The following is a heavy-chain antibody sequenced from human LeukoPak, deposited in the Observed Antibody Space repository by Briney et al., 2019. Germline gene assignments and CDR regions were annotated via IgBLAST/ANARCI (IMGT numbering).Heavy chain of an antibody. J-gene: IGHJ4*02. CDR2: IYHSGST. V-gene: IGHV4-39*01. D-gene: IGHD2-15*01. CDR1: GGSIDSRSYY. CDR3: ARRSEFDNTHYHYFDY. Sequence: SETLSLTCTVSGGSIDSRSYYWDWIRQAPGKGLEWIGTIYHSGSTEYNPSLKSRVAIFVDTSKNQFSLILHSEAAADTAVYYCARRSEFDNTHYHYFDYWGQGALVTVSS.